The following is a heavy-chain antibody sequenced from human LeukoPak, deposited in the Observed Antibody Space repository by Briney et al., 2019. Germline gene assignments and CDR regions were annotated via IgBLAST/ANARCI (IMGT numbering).Heavy chain of an antibody. CDR2: ISSSSSYI. Sequence: GGSLRLSCAASGFTFSSYSMNWVRQAPGKGLEWVSSISSSSSYIYYADSVKGRFTISRDNAKNSLYLQMNSLRAEDTAVYYCARGVNPDGLFDYWGQGTLVTVSS. V-gene: IGHV3-21*01. CDR3: ARGVNPDGLFDY. CDR1: GFTFSSYS. D-gene: IGHD1-14*01. J-gene: IGHJ4*02.